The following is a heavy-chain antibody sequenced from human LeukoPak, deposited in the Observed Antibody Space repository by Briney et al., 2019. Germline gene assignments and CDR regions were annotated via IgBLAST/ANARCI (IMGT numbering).Heavy chain of an antibody. V-gene: IGHV3-74*01. CDR3: ARGHFGLDV. CDR2: IKSDGTNA. J-gene: IGHJ6*02. CDR1: GFSFSSSW. Sequence: GGSLRLSCAASGFSFSSSWMHWVRQGPGKGLVWVSRIKSDGTNAYYADSVKGRFTISRDNARNTLYLQMNSLRAEDTALYYCARGHFGLDVWGQGTTVTVSS. D-gene: IGHD3-3*02.